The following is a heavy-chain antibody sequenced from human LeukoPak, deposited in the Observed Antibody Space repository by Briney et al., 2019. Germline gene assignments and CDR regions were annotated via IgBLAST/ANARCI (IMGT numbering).Heavy chain of an antibody. CDR1: GFSFSNAW. CDR2: IKSKSDGGTI. D-gene: IGHD3-22*01. Sequence: GGSLRLSCAASGFSFSNAWMKWVRQAPGKGLEWVGRIKSKSDGGTIDYAAPVKGRFTISRDDSKNTVFLQMNSLETEDTAVYYCTTDFYDSSGLQYWGQGTLVTVSS. V-gene: IGHV3-15*07. J-gene: IGHJ4*02. CDR3: TTDFYDSSGLQY.